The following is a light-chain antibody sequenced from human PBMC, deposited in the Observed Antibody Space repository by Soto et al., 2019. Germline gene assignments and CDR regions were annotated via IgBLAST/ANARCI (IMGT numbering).Light chain of an antibody. J-gene: IGKJ2*01. CDR2: LGS. CDR1: QSLLYEAGYTY. CDR3: MQAQKPPYT. Sequence: DLVMTQSPLSLPATPGEPASISCRSSQSLLYEAGYTYIDWYVQKPGQPPQLLTYLGSNRPSGVPDRFSSSVSGADFTLRISRVETDDVGLYYCMQAQKPPYTFGQGTKLEIK. V-gene: IGKV2-28*01.